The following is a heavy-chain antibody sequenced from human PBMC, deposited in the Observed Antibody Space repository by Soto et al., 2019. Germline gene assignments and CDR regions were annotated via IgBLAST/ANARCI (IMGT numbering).Heavy chain of an antibody. CDR1: GFTFSTYS. CDR2: IWGDASHE. V-gene: IGHV3-33*08. D-gene: IGHD2-15*01. CDR3: AREDGSAYYHCSGLDV. Sequence: GGSLRLSCAASGFTFSTYSMNWVRQAPGKGLEWVAVIWGDASHEYYADSVKGRSTISRDNAKNTLYLQMNSLRAEDTAVYYCAREDGSAYYHCSGLDVRGQGTTVPVSS. J-gene: IGHJ6*02.